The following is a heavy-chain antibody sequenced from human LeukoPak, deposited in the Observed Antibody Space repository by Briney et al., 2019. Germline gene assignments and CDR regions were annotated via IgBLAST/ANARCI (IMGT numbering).Heavy chain of an antibody. J-gene: IGHJ6*03. Sequence: SVKVSCKASGGTFSSYAISWVRQAPGQGLEWMGRIIPILGIANYAQKFQGRVTITADKSTSTAYMELSSLRSEDTAVYYCARVGAIFGVVSYYMDVWGKGTTVTVSS. CDR1: GGTFSSYA. D-gene: IGHD3-3*01. V-gene: IGHV1-69*04. CDR2: IIPILGIA. CDR3: ARVGAIFGVVSYYMDV.